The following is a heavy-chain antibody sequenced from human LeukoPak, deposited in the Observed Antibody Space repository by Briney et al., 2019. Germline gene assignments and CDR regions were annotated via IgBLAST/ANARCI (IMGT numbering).Heavy chain of an antibody. D-gene: IGHD4/OR15-4a*01. CDR1: GGSISSTNYY. CDR3: ETLHTGAIDY. CDR2: SYYSGST. V-gene: IGHV4-39*01. J-gene: IGHJ4*02. Sequence: SETLSLTCSVSGGSISSTNYYWGWIRQPPGKGLEWIGSSYYSGSTYYNPSLKSRVTKSVDTSKNQFSLKLSSVTAADTAVYYCETLHTGAIDYWGQGTLVTVSS.